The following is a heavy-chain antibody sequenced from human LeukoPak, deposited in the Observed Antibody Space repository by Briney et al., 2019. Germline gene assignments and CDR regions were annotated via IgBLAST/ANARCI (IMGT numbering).Heavy chain of an antibody. J-gene: IGHJ4*02. CDR2: MNPNSGNT. CDR3: ARGVLGELPGDY. D-gene: IGHD3-10*01. CDR1: VYTFASYA. Sequence: ASVKVSCKASVYTFASYAINWVRQATGQGLEWMGWMNPNSGNTGYAQKFKGRVTMTRNTSISTAYMELSSLRSEDTAVYYCARGVLGELPGDYWGQGTLVTVSS. V-gene: IGHV1-8*01.